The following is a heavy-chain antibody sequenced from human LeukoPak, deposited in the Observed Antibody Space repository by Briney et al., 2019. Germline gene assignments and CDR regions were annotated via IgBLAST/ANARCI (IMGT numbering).Heavy chain of an antibody. Sequence: GESLKISCKGSGYTFNNYWIAWVRQMAGKGLEWMGIIYPGDSETRYSPSFQGQVTISADKSISTAYLQWSSLEASDTAMYYCARPAFQDYYGSGSFDYWGQGTLVTVSS. J-gene: IGHJ4*02. CDR2: IYPGDSET. V-gene: IGHV5-51*01. CDR3: ARPAFQDYYGSGSFDY. CDR1: GYTFNNYW. D-gene: IGHD3-10*01.